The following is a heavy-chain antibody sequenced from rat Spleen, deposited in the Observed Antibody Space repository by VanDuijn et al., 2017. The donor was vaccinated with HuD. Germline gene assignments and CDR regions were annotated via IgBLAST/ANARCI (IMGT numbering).Heavy chain of an antibody. Sequence: EVQLVESGGGLVQPGRSLKLSCAASGFTFSNYGMAWVRQTPTKGLEWVASISTGGGNTYYRDSVKGRFTISRDNAKNALYLQMDSLRSEDTATYFCTRGSHYFDVTYYYEYWGQGVMVTVSS. D-gene: IGHD1-12*01. CDR2: ISTGGGNT. CDR1: GFTFSNYG. CDR3: TRGSHYFDVTYYYEY. J-gene: IGHJ2*01. V-gene: IGHV5S13*01.